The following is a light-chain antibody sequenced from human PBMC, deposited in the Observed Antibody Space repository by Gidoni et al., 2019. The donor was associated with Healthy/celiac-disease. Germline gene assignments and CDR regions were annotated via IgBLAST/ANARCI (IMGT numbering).Light chain of an antibody. CDR1: SSAVGGYNY. J-gene: IGLJ2*01. CDR3: SSYAGSNAVV. V-gene: IGLV2-8*01. Sequence: QSALTQPPTASGSPGQSVTISRTGTSSAVGGYNYVSWYQKHPGKAPKLMIYEVSKRPSGVPDRFSGSKSGNTASLTVSGLQAEDEADYYCSSYAGSNAVVFGGGTKLTVL. CDR2: EVS.